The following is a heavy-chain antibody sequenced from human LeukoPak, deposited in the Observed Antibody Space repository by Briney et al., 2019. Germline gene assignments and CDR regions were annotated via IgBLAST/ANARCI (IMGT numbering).Heavy chain of an antibody. J-gene: IGHJ2*01. Sequence: ASVKVSCKASGGTFSSYAISWVRQAPGQGLEWMGGIIPIFGTANYAQKFQGRVTITADESTSTAYMELSSLRSGDTAVYYCAREVSGIAAAGTGDFDLWGRGTLVTVSS. V-gene: IGHV1-69*13. CDR3: AREVSGIAAAGTGDFDL. CDR1: GGTFSSYA. D-gene: IGHD6-13*01. CDR2: IIPIFGTA.